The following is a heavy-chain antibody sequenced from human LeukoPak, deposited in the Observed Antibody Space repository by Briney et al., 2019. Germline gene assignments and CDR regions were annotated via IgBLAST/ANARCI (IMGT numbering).Heavy chain of an antibody. CDR3: ARLNSGSYWGGFDY. D-gene: IGHD1-26*01. J-gene: IGHJ4*02. Sequence: SETLSLTCTVSGGSISSGSDCWSWIRQPAGKGLEWIGRISATGSTNSNPSLKSRVTISVDTSKSQFSLKLTSVTAADTAVYFCARLNSGSYWGGFDYWGQGTLVTVSS. CDR2: ISATGST. V-gene: IGHV4-61*02. CDR1: GGSISSGSDC.